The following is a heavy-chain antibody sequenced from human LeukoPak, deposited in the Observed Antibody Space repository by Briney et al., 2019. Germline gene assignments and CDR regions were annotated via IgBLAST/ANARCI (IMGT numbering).Heavy chain of an antibody. J-gene: IGHJ5*02. V-gene: IGHV4-39*07. CDR2: LYYSGST. D-gene: IGHD6-13*01. CDR3: ARDLAAAGIRNWFDP. CDR1: GVSLSSTYYY. Sequence: SETLSLTCAVSGVSLSSTYYYWGWIRQPPGKGLEWIGSLYYSGSTYYNPSLKSRVTISVDTSKNQFSLKLSSVTAADTAVYYCARDLAAAGIRNWFDPWGQGTLVTVSS.